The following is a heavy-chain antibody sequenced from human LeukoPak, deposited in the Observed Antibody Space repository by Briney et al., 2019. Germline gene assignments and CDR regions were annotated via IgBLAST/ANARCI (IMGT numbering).Heavy chain of an antibody. Sequence: SETLSLTCNVSGASISEYYWSWIRQPPGKGLEWIGDIHDSRNTNYNPSLKSRVTISVDTSKNQFSLKLSSVTAADTAVYYCARADYDFWSGYYPFDPWGQGTLVTVSS. D-gene: IGHD3-3*01. CDR1: GASISEYY. J-gene: IGHJ5*02. CDR3: ARADYDFWSGYYPFDP. CDR2: IHDSRNT. V-gene: IGHV4-59*01.